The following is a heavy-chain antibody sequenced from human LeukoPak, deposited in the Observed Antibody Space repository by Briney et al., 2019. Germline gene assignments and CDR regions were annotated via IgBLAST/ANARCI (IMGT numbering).Heavy chain of an antibody. CDR2: IHNTGRT. CDR1: GGSISGYY. CDR3: ARRKGGYSGDNCPLGY. Sequence: PSETLSLTCSVSGGSISGYYWSWIRQPPGKGLEWIGYIHNTGRTNYNPSLKSRISISVDTSKNQFSLKLNSVTAADTAVYYCARRKGGYSGDNCPLGYWGQGTLVTVSS. D-gene: IGHD2-15*01. J-gene: IGHJ4*02. V-gene: IGHV4-59*01.